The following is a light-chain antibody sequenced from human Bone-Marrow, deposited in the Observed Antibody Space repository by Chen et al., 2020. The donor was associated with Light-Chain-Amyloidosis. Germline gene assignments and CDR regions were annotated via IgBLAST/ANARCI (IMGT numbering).Light chain of an antibody. Sequence: NFMLTQPHSVSESPGKTVIISCTRSSGSIATNYVQWYQQRPGSSPTTVIYEDDQRPSGVPARFCGSIDRSSDSATLTISGLKTEDGADYYCQAYQGSGQGVFGGGTKLTVL. CDR3: QAYQGSGQGV. CDR2: EDD. J-gene: IGLJ3*02. CDR1: SGSIATNY. V-gene: IGLV6-57*01.